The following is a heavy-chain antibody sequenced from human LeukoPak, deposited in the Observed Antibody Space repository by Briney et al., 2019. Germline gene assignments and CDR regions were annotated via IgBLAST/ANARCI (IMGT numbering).Heavy chain of an antibody. CDR3: ARGLWFDP. V-gene: IGHV4-34*01. J-gene: IGHJ5*02. CDR1: GGSFSGYY. CDR2: INHSGST. Sequence: SETLSLTCAVYGGSFSGYYWSWIRQPPGKGLEWIGEINHSGSTNYNPSLKSRVTTSVDTSKNQFSLKLSSVTAADTAVYYCARGLWFDPWGQGTLVTVSS.